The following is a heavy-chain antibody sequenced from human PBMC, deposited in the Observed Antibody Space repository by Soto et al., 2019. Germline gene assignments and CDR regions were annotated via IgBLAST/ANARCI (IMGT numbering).Heavy chain of an antibody. V-gene: IGHV3-53*01. CDR3: TRLVPLTSFGVITLDS. CDR1: GFTVSNNY. CDR2: IYSGGST. Sequence: EVQLVESGGGLIQPGGSLRLSCAASGFTVSNNYMSWVRQAPGKGLEWVSIIYSGGSTYDADSVKGRFTISRDNSKNTLYLQMNSLRAEDTAMYYCTRLVPLTSFGVITLDSWGQGTLVTVSS. J-gene: IGHJ4*02. D-gene: IGHD3-3*01.